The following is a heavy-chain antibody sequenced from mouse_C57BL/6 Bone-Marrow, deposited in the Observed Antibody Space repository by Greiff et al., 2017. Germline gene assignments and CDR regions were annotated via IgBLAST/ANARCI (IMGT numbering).Heavy chain of an antibody. CDR1: GYTFTSYW. J-gene: IGHJ2*01. CDR3: ARGGGLRPDY. Sequence: QVQLQQPGAELVMPGASVKLSCKASGYTFTSYWMHWVKQRPGQGLEWIGEIDPSDSYTNYNQKFKGKSTLTVDKSSSTAYMQPSSLTSEDSAVYYCARGGGLRPDYWGQGTTLTVSS. V-gene: IGHV1-69*01. CDR2: IDPSDSYT. D-gene: IGHD2-4*01.